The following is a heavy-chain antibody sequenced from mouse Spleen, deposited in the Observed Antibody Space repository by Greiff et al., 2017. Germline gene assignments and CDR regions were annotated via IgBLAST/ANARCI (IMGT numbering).Heavy chain of an antibody. J-gene: IGHJ3*01. CDR2: ISSGGDYI. CDR1: GFTFSSYA. Sequence: EVMLVESGEGLVQPGGSLKLSCAASGFTFSSYAMSWVRQTPEKRLEWVAYISSGGDYIYYADTVKGRFTISRDNARNTLYLQMSSLKSEDTAMYYCTRDTLYYDYPWFAYWGQGTLVTVSA. V-gene: IGHV5-9-1*02. D-gene: IGHD2-4*01. CDR3: TRDTLYYDYPWFAY.